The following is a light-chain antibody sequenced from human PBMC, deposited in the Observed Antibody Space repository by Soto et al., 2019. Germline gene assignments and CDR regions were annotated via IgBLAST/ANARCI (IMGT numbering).Light chain of an antibody. CDR2: TNN. J-gene: IGLJ1*01. V-gene: IGLV1-44*01. Sequence: QSVLTQPPSASGSPGQRAIVSCSGSTSDIGTNAVNWFQHLPGTAPKLLIYTNNQRPSGVPDRFSGSKSGTSASLAISGLQSEDEADYYCATWHDSFYVFGTGTKLTVL. CDR3: ATWHDSFYV. CDR1: TSDIGTNA.